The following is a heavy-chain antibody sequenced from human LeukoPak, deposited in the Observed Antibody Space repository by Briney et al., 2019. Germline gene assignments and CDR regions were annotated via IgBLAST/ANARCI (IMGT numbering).Heavy chain of an antibody. V-gene: IGHV3-23*01. J-gene: IGHJ6*02. Sequence: GGSLRLSCAASGFTFSNAWMSWVRQAPGKGLEWVSAISGSGGSTYYADSVKGRFTISRDNSKNTLYLQMNSLRAEDTAVYYCAKDLDQYSPTYGMDVWGQGTTVTVSS. CDR1: GFTFSNAW. CDR2: ISGSGGST. D-gene: IGHD2-15*01. CDR3: AKDLDQYSPTYGMDV.